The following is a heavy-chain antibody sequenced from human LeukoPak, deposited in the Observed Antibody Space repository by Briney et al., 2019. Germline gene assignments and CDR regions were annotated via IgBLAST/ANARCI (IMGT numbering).Heavy chain of an antibody. CDR1: GFTFSSYW. D-gene: IGHD2-2*01. CDR2: IKRDGSEK. V-gene: IGHV3-7*01. CDR3: ARHIVVVPAAPKPMDV. J-gene: IGHJ6*03. Sequence: PGGSLRLSCAASGFTFSSYWMSWVRQAPGKGLEWVANIKRDGSEKYYVDSVKGRFTISRDNAKNSLYLQMNSLRAEDTAVYYCARHIVVVPAAPKPMDVWGNGTTVTVSS.